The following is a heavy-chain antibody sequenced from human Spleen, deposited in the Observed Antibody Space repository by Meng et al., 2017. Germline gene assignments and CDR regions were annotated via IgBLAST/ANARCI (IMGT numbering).Heavy chain of an antibody. CDR3: ARGPTTMAHDFDY. CDR2: IYYSGST. CDR1: GGSVSSGSYY. Sequence: VPLQESGPGLVRPSETLSLTCTVSGGSVSSGSYYWSWIRQPPGKGLEWIGYIYYSGSTNYNPSLKSRVTISVDTSKNQFSLKLSSVTAADTAVYYCARGPTTMAHDFDYWGQGTLVTVSS. V-gene: IGHV4-61*01. D-gene: IGHD4-11*01. J-gene: IGHJ4*02.